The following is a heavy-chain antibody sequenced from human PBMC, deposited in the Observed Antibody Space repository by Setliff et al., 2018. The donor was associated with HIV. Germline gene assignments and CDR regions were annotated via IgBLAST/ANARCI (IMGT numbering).Heavy chain of an antibody. Sequence: GGSLRLSCVASGFIFAIFDIHWVRQAPGKGLEWVAFIRNDGSNKYYAHSVEGRFTISRDNPKNTLFLQINSLRAEDMAVYYCARGHYYLYYMDVWGKGTTVTVSS. D-gene: IGHD3-22*01. CDR1: GFIFAIFD. CDR2: IRNDGSNK. CDR3: ARGHYYLYYMDV. J-gene: IGHJ6*03. V-gene: IGHV3-30*02.